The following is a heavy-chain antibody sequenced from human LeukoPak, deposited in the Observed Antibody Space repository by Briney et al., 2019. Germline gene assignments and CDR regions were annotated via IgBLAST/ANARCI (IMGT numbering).Heavy chain of an antibody. CDR1: GYTFTGYY. D-gene: IGHD2-2*01. J-gene: IGHJ5*02. V-gene: IGHV1-2*06. CDR3: ARGLPNIVVVPGPRYNRFDP. CDR2: INPNSGGT. Sequence: ASVKVSCKASGYTFTGYYMHWVRQAPGQGLEWMGRINPNSGGTNYAQKFQGRVTMTRDTSISTAYMELSRLRSDDTAVYYCARGLPNIVVVPGPRYNRFDPWGQGTVVTVSS.